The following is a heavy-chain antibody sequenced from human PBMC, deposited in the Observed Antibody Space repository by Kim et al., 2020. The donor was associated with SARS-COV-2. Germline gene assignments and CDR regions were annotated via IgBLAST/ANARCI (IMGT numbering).Heavy chain of an antibody. D-gene: IGHD3-22*01. CDR1: GFTFSSYA. CDR3: ATQGNYYDSSGYYYLGFSAFDS. V-gene: IGHV3-23*01. CDR2: ISGSGGST. Sequence: GGSLRLSCAASGFTFSSYAMSWVRQAPGKGLEWVSAISGSGGSTYYADSVKGRFTISRDNSKNTLYLQMNSLRAEDTAVYYCATQGNYYDSSGYYYLGFSAFDSWGQGTMVTVSS. J-gene: IGHJ3*02.